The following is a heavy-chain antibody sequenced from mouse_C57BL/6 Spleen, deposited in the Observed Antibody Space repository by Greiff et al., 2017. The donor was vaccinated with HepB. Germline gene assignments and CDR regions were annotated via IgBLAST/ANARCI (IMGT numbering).Heavy chain of an antibody. D-gene: IGHD1-1*01. Sequence: EESGPGLVKPSQSLSLTCSVTGYSITSGYYWNWIRQFPGNKLEWMGYISYDGSNNYNPSLKNRISITRDTSKNQFFLKLNSVTTEDTATYYCAREAVVADYAMDYWGQGTSVTVSS. V-gene: IGHV3-6*01. CDR3: AREAVVADYAMDY. J-gene: IGHJ4*01. CDR1: GYSITSGYY. CDR2: ISYDGSN.